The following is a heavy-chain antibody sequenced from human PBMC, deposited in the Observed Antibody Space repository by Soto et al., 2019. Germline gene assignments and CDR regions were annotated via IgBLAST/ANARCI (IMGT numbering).Heavy chain of an antibody. CDR3: ARGSSPFSGSYLGYYYGMDV. D-gene: IGHD1-26*01. CDR1: GFTFSSYA. Sequence: QVQLVESVGGVVQPGRSLRLSCAASGFTFSSYAMHWVRQAPGKGLEWVAVISYDGSNKYYADSVKGRFTISRDNSKNTLYLQMNSLRAEDTAVYYCARGSSPFSGSYLGYYYGMDVWGQGTTVTVSS. CDR2: ISYDGSNK. J-gene: IGHJ6*02. V-gene: IGHV3-30-3*01.